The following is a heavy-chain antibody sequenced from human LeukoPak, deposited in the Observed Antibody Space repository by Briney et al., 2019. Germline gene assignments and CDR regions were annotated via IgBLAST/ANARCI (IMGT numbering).Heavy chain of an antibody. CDR2: ISGSSSYI. V-gene: IGHV3-21*01. Sequence: GGSLRLSCAASGFTFSSYSMNWVRQAPGKGLEWVSSISGSSSYIYYADSLKGRFTISRDNAKNSLYLQMNPLRAEDTAVYYCERSDYGDYWGQGTLVTVSS. J-gene: IGHJ4*02. CDR1: GFTFSSYS. CDR3: ERSDYGDY.